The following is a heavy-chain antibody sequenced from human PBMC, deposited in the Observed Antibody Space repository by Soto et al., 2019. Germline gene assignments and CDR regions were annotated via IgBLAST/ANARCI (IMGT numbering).Heavy chain of an antibody. J-gene: IGHJ6*02. Sequence: PGGSLRLSCAASGFSVSSSDMSWVRQVPGEGLEWVSVIYSGGSTHDADYVKGRFSVSRDTSKNTVDLQMNSLRVDDTAVYYCGTSSRKDYHFAMDVWGRGSAVTVA. CDR3: GTSSRKDYHFAMDV. V-gene: IGHV3-53*01. CDR1: GFSVSSSD. D-gene: IGHD6-6*01. CDR2: IYSGGST.